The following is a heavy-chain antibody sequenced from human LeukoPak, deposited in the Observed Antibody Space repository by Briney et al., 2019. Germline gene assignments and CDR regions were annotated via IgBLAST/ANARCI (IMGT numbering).Heavy chain of an antibody. J-gene: IGHJ4*02. D-gene: IGHD2-21*01. Sequence: GSLRLSCAASGFPFSSYAMTWVRQAPGKGLEWVSLISGSGGSTYYADSVKGRVTISRDNSKNTLYLQMNSLRAEDTAVFYCARGSLGSSTSSDCCPLDYWGQGALVTVSS. CDR1: GFPFSSYA. V-gene: IGHV3-23*01. CDR3: ARGSLGSSTSSDCCPLDY. CDR2: ISGSGGST.